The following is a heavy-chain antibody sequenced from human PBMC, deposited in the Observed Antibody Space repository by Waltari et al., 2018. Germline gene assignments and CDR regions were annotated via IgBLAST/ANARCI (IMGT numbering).Heavy chain of an antibody. CDR2: IHSGGTT. CDR1: VGSISGQY. CDR3: TRVDDNGWSDH. D-gene: IGHD2-8*01. V-gene: IGHV4-59*11. J-gene: IGHJ5*02. Sequence: QVQLQESGPGLVQSSETLSLTCTVPVGSISGQYWSWIRQTPGKGLEWIGNIHSGGTTDYNPSLKWRLTISLDTSENQFSLKLSSGTAADTAVYFCTRVDDNGWSDHWGQGTLVTVSS.